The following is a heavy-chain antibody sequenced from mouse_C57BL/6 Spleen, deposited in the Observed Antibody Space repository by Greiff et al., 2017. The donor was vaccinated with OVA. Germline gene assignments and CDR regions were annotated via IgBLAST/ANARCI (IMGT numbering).Heavy chain of an antibody. CDR2: IRNKANGYTT. Sequence: DVHLVESGGGLVQPGGSLSLSCAASGFTFTDYYMSWVRQPPGKALEWLGFIRNKANGYTTEYSASVKGRFTISRDNSQSILYLQMNALKAEDSATYYCASLRYYDYDVGGAMDYWGQGTSVTVSS. CDR1: GFTFTDYY. J-gene: IGHJ4*01. CDR3: ASLRYYDYDVGGAMDY. V-gene: IGHV7-3*01. D-gene: IGHD2-4*01.